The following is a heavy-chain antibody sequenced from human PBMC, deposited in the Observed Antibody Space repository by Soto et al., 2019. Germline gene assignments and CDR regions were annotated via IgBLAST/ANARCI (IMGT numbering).Heavy chain of an antibody. CDR3: AKANSSSWYGEFDY. Sequence: EVQLLESGGGLVQPGRSLRLSCAASGFTFSSNAMSWVRQAPGKGLEWVSTFTGGAGTIHYADSVKGRFTISRDNSKNTLYLQMNNLRADDTAVYYCAKANSSSWYGEFDYWGQGTLVTVSS. V-gene: IGHV3-23*01. J-gene: IGHJ4*02. D-gene: IGHD6-13*01. CDR1: GFTFSSNA. CDR2: FTGGAGTI.